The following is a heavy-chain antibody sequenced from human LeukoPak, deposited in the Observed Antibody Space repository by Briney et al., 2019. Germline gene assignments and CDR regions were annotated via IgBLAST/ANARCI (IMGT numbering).Heavy chain of an antibody. CDR2: IRYDGSEK. V-gene: IGHV3-30*02. Sequence: GGSLRLSCAASGFTFSNYGMHWVRQAPGKGLEWVAFIRYDGSEKYYTDSVRGRFTISRDNSKNTLSLQMNSLRAEDTAVYYSAKGHDFFLDYWAQGTLVIVSS. CDR3: AKGHDFFLDY. J-gene: IGHJ4*02. CDR1: GFTFSNYG. D-gene: IGHD2-21*02.